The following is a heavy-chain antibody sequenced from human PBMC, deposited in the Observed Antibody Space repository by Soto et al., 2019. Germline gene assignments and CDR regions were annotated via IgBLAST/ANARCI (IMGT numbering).Heavy chain of an antibody. J-gene: IGHJ4*02. D-gene: IGHD2-2*01. V-gene: IGHV4-31*03. Sequence: QVQLQESGPGLVKPSQTLSLTCTVSGGSISSGGYYWSWIRQHPGKGLEWIGYIYYSGSTYYNPSLKSRVTISVDTSKNQFSLKLSSVTAADTAVYYCARGACSSTSCYPLDYWGQGTLVTVSS. CDR2: IYYSGST. CDR1: GGSISSGGYY. CDR3: ARGACSSTSCYPLDY.